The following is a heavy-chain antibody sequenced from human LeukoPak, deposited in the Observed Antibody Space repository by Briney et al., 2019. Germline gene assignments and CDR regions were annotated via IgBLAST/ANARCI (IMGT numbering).Heavy chain of an antibody. D-gene: IGHD6-19*01. V-gene: IGHV1-69*01. Sequence: SVEVSCKASGGTFSSYAISLVRQAPGQGLEWMGGIIPIFGTANYAQKFQGRVTITADESTSTAYMELSSLRSEDTAVYYCARDGAVAGYFDYWGQGTLVTVSS. CDR2: IIPIFGTA. J-gene: IGHJ4*02. CDR3: ARDGAVAGYFDY. CDR1: GGTFSSYA.